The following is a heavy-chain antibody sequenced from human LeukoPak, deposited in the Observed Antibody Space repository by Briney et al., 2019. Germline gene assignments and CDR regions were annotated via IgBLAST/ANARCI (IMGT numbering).Heavy chain of an antibody. Sequence: SETLSLTCTVSGGSISSYYWSWIRQPPGKGLEWIGYIYTCGSTNYNPSLKSRVTISVDTSKNQFSLKLSSVTAADTAVYYCARQEEGLGFDPWGQGTLVTVSS. V-gene: IGHV4-4*09. CDR2: IYTCGST. D-gene: IGHD3-3*01. CDR1: GGSISSYY. CDR3: ARQEEGLGFDP. J-gene: IGHJ5*02.